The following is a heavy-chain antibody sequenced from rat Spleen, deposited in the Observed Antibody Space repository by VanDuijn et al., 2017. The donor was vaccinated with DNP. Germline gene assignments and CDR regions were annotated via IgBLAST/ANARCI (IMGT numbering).Heavy chain of an antibody. J-gene: IGHJ2*01. Sequence: EVQLVESGGGLVQPGRSLKLSCAASGFTFSNYYMAWVRQAPKKGLEWVATISTSGSRTYYPDSVKGRFTISRDIAKSSLYLQMDSLRSEETATYYCARSDYPAITEGYFDYWGQGVMVAVSS. V-gene: IGHV5S11*01. D-gene: IGHD1-4*01. CDR1: GFTFSNYY. CDR3: ARSDYPAITEGYFDY. CDR2: ISTSGSRT.